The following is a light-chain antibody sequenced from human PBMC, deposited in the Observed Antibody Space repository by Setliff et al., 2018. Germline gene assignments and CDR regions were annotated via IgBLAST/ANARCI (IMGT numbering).Light chain of an antibody. J-gene: IGLJ1*01. Sequence: QAVVTQPPSASASLGASVTLTCTLSSGYSNYKVDWYQQRPGKGPRFVMRVGTGGIVGSKGDGIPDRFSVLGSGLNRYLTIKNIQEEDESDYHCGADHGSGSSFVYVFGTGTKGTVL. CDR2: VGTGGIVG. CDR3: GADHGSGSSFVYV. V-gene: IGLV9-49*01. CDR1: SGYSNYK.